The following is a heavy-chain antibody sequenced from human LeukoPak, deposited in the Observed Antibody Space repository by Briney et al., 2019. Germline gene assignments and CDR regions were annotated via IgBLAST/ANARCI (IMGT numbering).Heavy chain of an antibody. V-gene: IGHV3-23*01. CDR3: AKPARTDYADY. CDR2: ISGSGVST. Sequence: GGSLRLSCAASGFTFSSYAMNWVRQAPGKGLGWVSAISGSGVSTYYADSVKGRFTISRDNSKNTLFLQMNSLRAEDTAVYYCAKPARTDYADYWGQGTLVTVSS. D-gene: IGHD1-14*01. J-gene: IGHJ4*02. CDR1: GFTFSSYA.